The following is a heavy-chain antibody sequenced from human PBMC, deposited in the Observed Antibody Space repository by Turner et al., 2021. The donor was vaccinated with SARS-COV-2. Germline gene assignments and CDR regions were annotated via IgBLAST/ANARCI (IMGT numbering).Heavy chain of an antibody. Sequence: QVQLVESGGGVVQPGRSLRLSCAASGFTFRSYGMPWVRQAPGKGLEWVAVISYDGSNKYYADSVKGRFTISRDNSKNTLYLQMNSLRAEDTAVYYCAKDGAPFLLYFGEPTFYFDYWGQGTLVTVSS. CDR2: ISYDGSNK. V-gene: IGHV3-30*18. D-gene: IGHD3-10*01. J-gene: IGHJ4*02. CDR1: GFTFRSYG. CDR3: AKDGAPFLLYFGEPTFYFDY.